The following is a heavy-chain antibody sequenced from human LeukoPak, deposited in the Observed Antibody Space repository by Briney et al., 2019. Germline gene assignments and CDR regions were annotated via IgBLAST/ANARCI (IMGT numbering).Heavy chain of an antibody. CDR2: IYNSGDT. D-gene: IGHD6-19*01. CDR3: AKVRAPSGWFNSDY. V-gene: IGHV3-53*01. J-gene: IGHJ4*02. CDR1: GFTVSSNY. Sequence: PGGSLRLSCAASGFTVSSNYMSWVRQAPGKGLEWVSLIYNSGDTYYADSVKGRFTISRDNSKNTLYLQMNSLRVEDTAAYYCAKVRAPSGWFNSDYWGQGTLVTVSS.